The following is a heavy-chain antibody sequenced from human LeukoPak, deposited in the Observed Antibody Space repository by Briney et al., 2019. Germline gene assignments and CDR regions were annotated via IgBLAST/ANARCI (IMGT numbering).Heavy chain of an antibody. CDR1: GFTFSGYA. Sequence: GSLRLSCAASGFTFSGYAMSWVRQPPGQGLEWVGEISLTGRTNYNPSLNGRVTMSLDESSNQLSLNLTSVTAADTAVYYCAREILGGFNPGAYWGQGTLVTVSS. CDR3: AREILGGFNPGAY. D-gene: IGHD1-14*01. CDR2: ISLTGRT. V-gene: IGHV4-4*02. J-gene: IGHJ4*02.